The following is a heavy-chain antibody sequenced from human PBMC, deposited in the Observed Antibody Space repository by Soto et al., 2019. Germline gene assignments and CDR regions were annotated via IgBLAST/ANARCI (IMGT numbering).Heavy chain of an antibody. Sequence: SVKVSCKASGGTFSSYAISWVRQAPGQGLEWMGGTIPIFGTANYAQKFQGRVTITADESTSTAYMELSSLRSEDTAVYYCARALFPYYYDSSGRDWFDPWGQGTLVTVSS. D-gene: IGHD3-22*01. CDR3: ARALFPYYYDSSGRDWFDP. CDR2: TIPIFGTA. J-gene: IGHJ5*02. CDR1: GGTFSSYA. V-gene: IGHV1-69*13.